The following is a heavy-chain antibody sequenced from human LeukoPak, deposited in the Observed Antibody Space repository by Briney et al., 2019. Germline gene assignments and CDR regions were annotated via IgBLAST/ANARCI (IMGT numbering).Heavy chain of an antibody. Sequence: ASVKVSCKASGYTFTSYAMNWVRQAPGQGLEWMGWINTNTGIPTYAQGFTGRFVFSLDTSVSTAYLQISSLKAEDTAVYYCARGYCSSTSCYGGAYWGQGTLVTVSS. CDR2: INTNTGIP. J-gene: IGHJ4*02. D-gene: IGHD2-2*01. CDR3: ARGYCSSTSCYGGAY. V-gene: IGHV7-4-1*02. CDR1: GYTFTSYA.